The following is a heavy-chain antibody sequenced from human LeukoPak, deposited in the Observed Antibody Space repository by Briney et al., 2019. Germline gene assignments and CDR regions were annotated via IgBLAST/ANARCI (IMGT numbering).Heavy chain of an antibody. CDR1: GYTFTSYG. J-gene: IGHJ4*02. Sequence: GASVKVSCKASGYTFTSYGISWGRQAPGQGLEWMGWISAYNVNTNYAQKLQGRVTMTTDTSTSTAYMELRSLRSDDTAVYYCARGPTLRIDCSGGSCYGTWVAGVDYWGQGTLVTVSS. V-gene: IGHV1-18*01. D-gene: IGHD2-15*01. CDR2: ISAYNVNT. CDR3: ARGPTLRIDCSGGSCYGTWVAGVDY.